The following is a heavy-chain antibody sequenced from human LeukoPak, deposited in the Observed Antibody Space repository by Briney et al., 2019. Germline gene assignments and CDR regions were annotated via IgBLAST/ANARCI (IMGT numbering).Heavy chain of an antibody. J-gene: IGHJ4*02. CDR3: ARGVTTFGLNFDY. D-gene: IGHD3-16*01. CDR2: ISYDGSNK. CDR1: GFTFSSYA. Sequence: GGSLRLSCAASGFTFSSYAMHWVRQAPGKGLEWVAVISYDGSNKYYADSVKGRFTISRDNSKNTLYLQMNSLRAEDTAVYYCARGVTTFGLNFDYWGQGTLDTVSS. V-gene: IGHV3-30*04.